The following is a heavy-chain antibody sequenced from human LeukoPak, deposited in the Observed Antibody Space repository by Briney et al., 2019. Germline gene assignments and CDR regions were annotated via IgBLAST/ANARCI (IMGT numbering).Heavy chain of an antibody. J-gene: IGHJ4*02. CDR2: IWYDGSNK. D-gene: IGHD5-18*01. CDR3: AKERGGGGYSYGQYYFDH. V-gene: IGHV3-33*06. Sequence: GGSLRLSCAASGFTFSSYGMHWVRQAPGKGLEWVAVIWYDGSNKYYADSVKGRFTISRDNSKNTLYLQMNSLRAEDTAVYYCAKERGGGGYSYGQYYFDHWGQGTLVTVSS. CDR1: GFTFSSYG.